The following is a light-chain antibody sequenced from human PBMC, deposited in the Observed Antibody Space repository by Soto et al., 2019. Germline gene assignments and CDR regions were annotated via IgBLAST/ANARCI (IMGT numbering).Light chain of an antibody. CDR1: QSLSSW. CDR3: QQYDRFPYS. V-gene: IGKV1-5*03. CDR2: KAS. J-gene: IGKJ2*03. Sequence: DIQMTQSPSTLSASVGDTVTITCRASQSLSSWLAWYQQKPGQAPKLLIHKASTLESGVPSRFSGSGSGTEFTLTISSLQPDDFATFYCQQYDRFPYSFGQGPKMEIK.